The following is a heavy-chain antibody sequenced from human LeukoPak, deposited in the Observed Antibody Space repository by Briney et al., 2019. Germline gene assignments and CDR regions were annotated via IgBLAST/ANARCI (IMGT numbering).Heavy chain of an antibody. V-gene: IGHV3-30-3*01. Sequence: GGPLRLSCGASGFTFNSCAMHWARRAPGKGLEGGAFILYDGSNKYYADSVKGRFTISRDNSKNTLYLQMNSLRAEDTAVYYCARDSDYYDSSGYGYFQHWGQGTLVTVSS. J-gene: IGHJ1*01. CDR2: ILYDGSNK. D-gene: IGHD3-22*01. CDR3: ARDSDYYDSSGYGYFQH. CDR1: GFTFNSCA.